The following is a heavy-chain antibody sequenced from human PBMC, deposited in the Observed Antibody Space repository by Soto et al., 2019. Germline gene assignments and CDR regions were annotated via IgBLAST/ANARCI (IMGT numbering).Heavy chain of an antibody. Sequence: PSETLSLTCAVYGGSFSGYYWSWIRQPPGKGLEWIGEINHSGSTNYNPSLKSRVTISVDTSKNQFSLKLSSVTAADTAVYYCAAARTAYYFDYWGQGTLVTVSS. CDR2: INHSGST. CDR3: AAARTAYYFDY. V-gene: IGHV4-34*01. J-gene: IGHJ4*02. CDR1: GGSFSGYY. D-gene: IGHD6-6*01.